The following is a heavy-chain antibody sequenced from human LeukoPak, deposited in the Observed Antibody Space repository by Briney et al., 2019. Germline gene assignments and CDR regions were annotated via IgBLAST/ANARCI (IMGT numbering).Heavy chain of an antibody. Sequence: SETLSLTCTVAGGSISSWYSSWIRQPPGKGLEWIGYIYDSGNTNYNPSLKSRVTMSVDTSKNQFSLKLSSVTAADTAVYYCIGITIFGVVTSGYMDVWGKGTTVTVSS. CDR2: IYDSGNT. CDR1: GGSISSWY. V-gene: IGHV4-59*12. CDR3: IGITIFGVVTSGYMDV. D-gene: IGHD3-3*01. J-gene: IGHJ6*03.